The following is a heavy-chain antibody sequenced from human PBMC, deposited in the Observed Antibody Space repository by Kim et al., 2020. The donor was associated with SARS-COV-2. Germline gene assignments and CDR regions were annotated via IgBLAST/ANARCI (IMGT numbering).Heavy chain of an antibody. Sequence: GGSLRLSCAASGFTFDDYGMSWVRQATGKGLEWVSGINRNSGSTGYADSVKGRFTISRDNAKKFLYLQMNSLRADDTALYYSVRGYVGGPFDFWGQGTL. D-gene: IGHD3-10*01. V-gene: IGHV3-20*04. J-gene: IGHJ4*02. CDR3: VRGYVGGPFDF. CDR1: GFTFDDYG. CDR2: INRNSGST.